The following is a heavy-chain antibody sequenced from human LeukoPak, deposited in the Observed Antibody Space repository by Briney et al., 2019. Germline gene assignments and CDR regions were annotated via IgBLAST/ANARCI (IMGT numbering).Heavy chain of an antibody. V-gene: IGHV4-34*01. CDR3: AQGPGGFDYGQFDY. D-gene: IGHD4-17*01. J-gene: IGHJ4*02. CDR1: GGSFSGYY. CDR2: INRSGST. Sequence: SETLSLTCAVYGGSFSGYYWSWIRQPPGKGLEWIGEINRSGSTNYNPSLKSRVTISVDTSKNQFSLKLSSVTAADTAVYYCAQGPGGFDYGQFDYWGQGTLVTVSS.